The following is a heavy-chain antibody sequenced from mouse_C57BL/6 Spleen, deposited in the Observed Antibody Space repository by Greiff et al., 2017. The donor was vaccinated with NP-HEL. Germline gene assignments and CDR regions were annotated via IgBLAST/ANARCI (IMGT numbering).Heavy chain of an antibody. D-gene: IGHD2-5*01. CDR1: GYTFTDYY. CDR2: INPNNGGT. J-gene: IGHJ3*01. CDR3: AREAYSNWGAY. V-gene: IGHV1-26*01. Sequence: EVQLQQSGPELVKPGASVKISCKASGYTFTDYYMNWVKQSHGKSLEWIGDINPNNGGTSYNQKFKGKATLTVDKSSSTAYMEHRSLTSEDSAVYYCAREAYSNWGAYGGQETLVTVSA.